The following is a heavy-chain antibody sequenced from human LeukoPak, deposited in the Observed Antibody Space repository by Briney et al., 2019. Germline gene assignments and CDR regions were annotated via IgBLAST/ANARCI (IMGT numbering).Heavy chain of an antibody. J-gene: IGHJ3*02. CDR1: GGSISSYY. V-gene: IGHV4-59*01. CDR3: ARDWGVVIRGTDAFDI. CDR2: IFYSGST. D-gene: IGHD3-3*01. Sequence: SETLSLTCTVSGGSISSYYWSWIRQPPGKGLEWIGYIFYSGSTNYNPALKSRVTISVDTLKNQFSLKLTSVTAADTAIYYCARDWGVVIRGTDAFDIWGQGTMVTVSS.